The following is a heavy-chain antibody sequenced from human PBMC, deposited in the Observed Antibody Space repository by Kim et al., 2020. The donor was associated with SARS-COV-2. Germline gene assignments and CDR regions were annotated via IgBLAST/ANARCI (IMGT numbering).Heavy chain of an antibody. CDR3: ASGHSTMGVVPAALDY. V-gene: IGHV4-30-2*01. Sequence: SETLSLTCAVSGGSISSGGYSWSWIRQPPGKGLEWIGYIYHSGSTYYNPSLKSRVTISVDRSKNQFSLKLSSVTAADTAVYYCASGHSTMGVVPAALDYWGQGTLVTVSS. J-gene: IGHJ4*02. CDR2: IYHSGST. D-gene: IGHD2-2*01. CDR1: GGSISSGGYS.